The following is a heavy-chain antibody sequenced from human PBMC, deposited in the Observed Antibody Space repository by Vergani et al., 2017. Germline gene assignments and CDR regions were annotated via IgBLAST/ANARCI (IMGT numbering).Heavy chain of an antibody. V-gene: IGHV1-46*01. Sequence: QVQLVQSGAEVKKPGASVKVSCKASGYTFTSYYMHWVRQAPGQGLEWMGIINPSGGSTSYAQKFQGRVTMTRDTSTSTVYMELSSLRSEDTAVYYCARDRDDCSGGSCYSDWFDPWGQGTLVTVSS. D-gene: IGHD2-15*01. CDR2: INPSGGST. CDR1: GYTFTSYY. CDR3: ARDRDDCSGGSCYSDWFDP. J-gene: IGHJ5*02.